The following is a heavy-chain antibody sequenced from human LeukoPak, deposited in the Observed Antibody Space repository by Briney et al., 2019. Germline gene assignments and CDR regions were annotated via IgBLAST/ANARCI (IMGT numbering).Heavy chain of an antibody. CDR2: INPNSGGT. CDR3: ARYPYDYVWGIPFDY. J-gene: IGHJ4*02. V-gene: IGHV1-2*06. Sequence: ASVKVSCTASGYTFTGYYMHWVRQAPGQGLEWMGRINPNSGGTNYAQKFQGRVTMTRDTSISTAYMELSRLRSDDTAVYYCARYPYDYVWGIPFDYWGQGTLVTVSS. CDR1: GYTFTGYY. D-gene: IGHD3-16*01.